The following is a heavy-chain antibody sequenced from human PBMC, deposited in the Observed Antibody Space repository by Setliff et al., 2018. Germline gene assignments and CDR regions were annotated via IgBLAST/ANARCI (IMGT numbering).Heavy chain of an antibody. Sequence: GGSLRLSCGASGFTFSSHWMTWVRQAPGKGLEWVANIKEDGGEKYYVDSVKGRFTISRDNAKNSLFLQMDSLRAEDTAVYYCARTCSGSGCYAGLESWGQGTPVTVSS. D-gene: IGHD2-15*01. V-gene: IGHV3-7*01. CDR3: ARTCSGSGCYAGLES. CDR1: GFTFSSHW. CDR2: IKEDGGEK. J-gene: IGHJ4*02.